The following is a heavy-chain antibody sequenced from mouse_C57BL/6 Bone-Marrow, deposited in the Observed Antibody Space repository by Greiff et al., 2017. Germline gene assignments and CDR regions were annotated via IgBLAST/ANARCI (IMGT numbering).Heavy chain of an antibody. Sequence: EVQLQQSGAELVKPGASVKLSCTASGFNINDYSMPWVKQRTEQGLEWIGRIDPEDGETKYAPKFQGKATITADTSSNTAYLQLSSLTSEDTAVYDCAGSGGLLQGFDYWGQGTTLTVSS. D-gene: IGHD2-3*01. CDR1: GFNINDYS. CDR2: IDPEDGET. V-gene: IGHV14-2*01. J-gene: IGHJ2*01. CDR3: AGSGGLLQGFDY.